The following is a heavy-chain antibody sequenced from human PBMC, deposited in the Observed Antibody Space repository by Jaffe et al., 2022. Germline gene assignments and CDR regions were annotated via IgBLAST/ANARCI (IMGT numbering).Heavy chain of an antibody. J-gene: IGHJ3*02. CDR2: ISGSGGST. V-gene: IGHV3-23*01. CDR3: AKHVLRFLEWLLRLRGGDAFDI. D-gene: IGHD3-3*01. Sequence: EVQLLESGGGLVQPGGSLRLSCAASGFTFSSYAMSWVRQAPGKGLEWVSAISGSGGSTYYADSVKGRFTISRDNSKNTLYLQMNSLRAEDTAVYYCAKHVLRFLEWLLRLRGGDAFDIWGQGTMVTVSS. CDR1: GFTFSSYA.